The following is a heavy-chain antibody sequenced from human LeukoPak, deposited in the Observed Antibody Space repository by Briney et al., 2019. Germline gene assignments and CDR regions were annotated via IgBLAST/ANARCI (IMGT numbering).Heavy chain of an antibody. Sequence: ASVKVSCKASGYTFTNYYIHWVRQAPGPGLEWMGIINPSGGSTSYAQKFQGRVTMTRDMSTSTVYMELSSLRSEDTAVFYCARSEDAIDIWGQGTMVTVSS. CDR3: ARSEDAIDI. CDR2: INPSGGST. J-gene: IGHJ3*02. V-gene: IGHV1-46*01. CDR1: GYTFTNYY.